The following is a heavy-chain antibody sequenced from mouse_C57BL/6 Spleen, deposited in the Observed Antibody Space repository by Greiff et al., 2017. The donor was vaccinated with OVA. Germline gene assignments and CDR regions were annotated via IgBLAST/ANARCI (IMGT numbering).Heavy chain of an antibody. CDR3: ARSFYGSSPYFDV. CDR1: GYTFTSYW. V-gene: IGHV1-64*01. Sequence: QVQLQQSGAELVKPGASVKLSCKASGYTFTSYWMHWVKQRPGQGLEWIGMIHPNSGSTNYNEKFKSKATLTVDKSSSTAYMQLSSLTSEDSAVYYCARSFYGSSPYFDVWGTGTTVTVSS. CDR2: IHPNSGST. J-gene: IGHJ1*03. D-gene: IGHD1-1*01.